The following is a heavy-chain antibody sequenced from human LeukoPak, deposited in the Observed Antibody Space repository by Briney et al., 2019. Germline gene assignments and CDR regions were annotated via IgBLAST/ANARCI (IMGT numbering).Heavy chain of an antibody. CDR3: ARDVGITVADSFDP. CDR1: GYSFTNYY. CDR2: INPSDGST. V-gene: IGHV1-46*01. D-gene: IGHD6-13*01. Sequence: GASVKVSCKASGYSFTNYYMHWVRQAPGQGLEWMGIINPSDGSTRSAQRFQGRVTMTRDMSTSTVYMEVRGLRSDDTAMYYCARDVGITVADSFDPWGQGTLVTVSS. J-gene: IGHJ5*02.